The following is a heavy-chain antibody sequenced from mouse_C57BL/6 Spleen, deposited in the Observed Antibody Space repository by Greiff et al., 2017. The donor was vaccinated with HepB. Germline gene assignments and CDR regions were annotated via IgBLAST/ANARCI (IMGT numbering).Heavy chain of an antibody. V-gene: IGHV1-55*01. CDR1: GYTFTSYW. D-gene: IGHD1-1*01. CDR2: IYPGSGST. Sequence: VQLQQPGAELVKPGASVKMSCKASGYTFTSYWITWVKQRPGQGLEWIGDIYPGSGSTNYNEKFKSKATLTVDTSSSTAYMQLSSLTSEDSAVYYCARWHYYGLHYYAMDYWGQGTSVTVSS. J-gene: IGHJ4*01. CDR3: ARWHYYGLHYYAMDY.